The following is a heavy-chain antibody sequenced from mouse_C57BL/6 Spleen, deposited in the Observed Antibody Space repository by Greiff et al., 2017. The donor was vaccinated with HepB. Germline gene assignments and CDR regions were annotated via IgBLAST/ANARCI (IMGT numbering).Heavy chain of an antibody. J-gene: IGHJ2*01. Sequence: QVQLQQPGAELVKPGASVKMSCKASGYTFTSYWIPWVKQRPGQGLEWIGDIYPGSGSTNYNEKFKSKATLTVDTSSSTAYMQLSSLTSEDSAVYYCARERTTVVYFDYWGQGTTLTVSS. V-gene: IGHV1-55*01. CDR3: ARERTTVVYFDY. CDR1: GYTFTSYW. CDR2: IYPGSGST. D-gene: IGHD1-1*01.